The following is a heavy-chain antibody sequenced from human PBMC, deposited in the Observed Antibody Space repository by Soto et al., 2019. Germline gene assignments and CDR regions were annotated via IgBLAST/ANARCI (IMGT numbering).Heavy chain of an antibody. CDR3: ASGDIVVVVAVKAEYFQH. Sequence: SVKVSCKASGGTFSSYAISWVRQAPGQGLEWMGGIIPIFGTANYAQKFQGRVTITADKSTSTAYMELSSLRSEDTAVYYCASGDIVVVVAVKAEYFQHWGQGTLVTVSS. CDR1: GGTFSSYA. J-gene: IGHJ1*01. V-gene: IGHV1-69*06. D-gene: IGHD2-15*01. CDR2: IIPIFGTA.